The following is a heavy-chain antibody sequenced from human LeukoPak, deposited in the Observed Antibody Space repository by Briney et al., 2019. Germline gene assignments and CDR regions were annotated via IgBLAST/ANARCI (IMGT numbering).Heavy chain of an antibody. CDR1: GFTFSSYE. V-gene: IGHV3-48*03. CDR3: AREEIVPAAYFDH. J-gene: IGHJ4*02. D-gene: IGHD2-2*01. CDR2: ISSSGSTI. Sequence: GGSLRHSCAASGFTFSSYEMNWVRQAPGKGLEWVSYISSSGSTIYYADSVKGRFTISRDNAKNSLYLQMNSLRAEDTAVYYCAREEIVPAAYFDHWGQGTLVTVSS.